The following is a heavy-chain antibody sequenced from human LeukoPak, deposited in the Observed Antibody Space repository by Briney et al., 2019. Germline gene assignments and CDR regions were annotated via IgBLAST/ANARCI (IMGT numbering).Heavy chain of an antibody. D-gene: IGHD3-22*01. CDR2: ISWDGGST. CDR3: AKAYYDSSELGFDP. J-gene: IGHJ5*02. CDR1: GFTFDDYA. Sequence: GGSLRLSCAASGFTFDDYAMHWVRQAPGKGLEWVSLISWDGGSTYYADSVKGRFTISRDNSKNSLYLQMNSLRAEDTALYYCAKAYYDSSELGFDPWGQGTLVTVSS. V-gene: IGHV3-43D*03.